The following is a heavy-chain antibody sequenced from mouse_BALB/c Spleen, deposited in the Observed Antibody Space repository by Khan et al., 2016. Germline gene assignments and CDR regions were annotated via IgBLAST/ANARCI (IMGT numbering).Heavy chain of an antibody. CDR2: ISYSGST. CDR3: AIYYGNYGFAY. CDR1: GYSITSDYA. V-gene: IGHV3-2*02. Sequence: VQLKESGPGLVKPSQSLSLTCTVTGYSITSDYAWNWIRQFPGNKLEWMGYISYSGSTSYNPSLKSRISITRDTSKNQFFLQLNSVTTEDTATDYCAIYYGNYGFAYWGQGTLVTVSA. J-gene: IGHJ3*01. D-gene: IGHD2-1*01.